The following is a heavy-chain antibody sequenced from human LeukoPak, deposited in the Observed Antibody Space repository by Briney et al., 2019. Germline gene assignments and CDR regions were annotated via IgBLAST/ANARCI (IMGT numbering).Heavy chain of an antibody. CDR3: AEGYSPLFDP. V-gene: IGHV4-34*08. Sequence: GSLRLSCAASGFTVSSNYMSWVRQAPGKGLEWIGEINHSGSTNYNPSLKSRVTISVDTSKNQFSLKLSSVTAADTAVYYCAEGYSPLFDPWGQGTLVTVSS. CDR2: INHSGST. J-gene: IGHJ5*02. D-gene: IGHD6-13*01. CDR1: GFTVSSNY.